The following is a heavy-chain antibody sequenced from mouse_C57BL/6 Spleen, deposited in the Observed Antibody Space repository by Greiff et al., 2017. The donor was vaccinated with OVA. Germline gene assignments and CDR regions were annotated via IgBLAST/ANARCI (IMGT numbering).Heavy chain of an antibody. J-gene: IGHJ2*01. CDR1: GFTFSSYA. D-gene: IGHD1-1*01. CDR2: ISDGGSYT. CDR3: ARAITTVVAFDY. Sequence: EVMLVESGGGLVKPGGSLKLSCAASGFTFSSYAMSWVRQTPEKRLEWVATISDGGSYTYYPDNVKGRFTISRDNAKNNLYLQMSHLKSEDTAMYYCARAITTVVAFDYWGQGTTLTVSS. V-gene: IGHV5-4*03.